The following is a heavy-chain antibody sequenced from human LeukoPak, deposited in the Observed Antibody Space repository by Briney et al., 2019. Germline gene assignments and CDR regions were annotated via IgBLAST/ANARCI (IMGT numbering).Heavy chain of an antibody. Sequence: SETLSLTCTVSGGSISSSSYYWGWIRQPPGKGLEWIGSIYYSGSTYYNPSLKSRVTISVDTSKNQFSLKLSSVTAADTAVYYCARGQVVPAATDAFDIWGQGTMVTVSS. CDR3: ARGQVVPAATDAFDI. CDR2: IYYSGST. J-gene: IGHJ3*02. D-gene: IGHD2-2*01. V-gene: IGHV4-39*07. CDR1: GGSISSSSYY.